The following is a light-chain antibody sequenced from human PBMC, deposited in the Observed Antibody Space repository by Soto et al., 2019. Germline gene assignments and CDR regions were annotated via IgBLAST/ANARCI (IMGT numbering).Light chain of an antibody. J-gene: IGKJ2*01. CDR2: GAS. Sequence: ELVLTLSPGPLSLSPGERATLSCRASQSLTSNYLAWYQQKPGPAPRLLIYGASSRATGIPDRFSGSGSGTDVTLTISRLEPEDFAVYYCQQYESSPPSYTFGQGTKLEIK. CDR3: QQYESSPPSYT. CDR1: QSLTSNY. V-gene: IGKV3-20*01.